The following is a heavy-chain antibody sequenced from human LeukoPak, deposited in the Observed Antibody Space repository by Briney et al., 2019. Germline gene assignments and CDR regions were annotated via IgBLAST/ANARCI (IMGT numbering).Heavy chain of an antibody. CDR2: ISESGTYT. V-gene: IGHV3-11*03. CDR1: GVTLRYYY. Sequence: PGGSLRLSRAASGVTLRYYYMTWLRPAPPKGLQWVSYISESGTYTKYADSVKGRFTIFRDNAKNSLYVQMNGLRAEDTAVYYCARCTGDCQAFDYWGQGTLVTVSS. CDR3: ARCTGDCQAFDY. J-gene: IGHJ4*02. D-gene: IGHD2-21*02.